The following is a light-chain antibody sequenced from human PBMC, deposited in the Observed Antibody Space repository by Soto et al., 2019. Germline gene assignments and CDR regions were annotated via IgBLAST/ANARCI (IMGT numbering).Light chain of an antibody. CDR2: DAS. V-gene: IGKV3-11*01. J-gene: IGKJ2*01. Sequence: ELVLTQSPATLSLSPGERATLSCRASQSVSSYLAWYQQKPGQAPRLLIYDASNRATGIPARFSGSGSGTDFPLTISSLEPEDFAVYYCQQRSNWPPMYTFGQGTKLEIK. CDR1: QSVSSY. CDR3: QQRSNWPPMYT.